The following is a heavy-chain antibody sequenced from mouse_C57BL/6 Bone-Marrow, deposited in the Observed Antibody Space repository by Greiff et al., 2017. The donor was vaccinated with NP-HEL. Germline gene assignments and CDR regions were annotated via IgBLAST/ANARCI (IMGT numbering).Heavy chain of an antibody. J-gene: IGHJ3*01. V-gene: IGHV1-64*01. CDR1: GYTFTSYW. Sequence: QVQLQQPGAELVKPGASVKLSCKASGYTFTSYWMHWVKQRPGQGLEWIGMIHPNSGSTNYNEKFKSKATLTVDKSSSTAYMQLSSLTSEDSAVYYGARGGDGYYPAWFAYWGQGTLVTVSA. CDR3: ARGGDGYYPAWFAY. D-gene: IGHD2-3*01. CDR2: IHPNSGST.